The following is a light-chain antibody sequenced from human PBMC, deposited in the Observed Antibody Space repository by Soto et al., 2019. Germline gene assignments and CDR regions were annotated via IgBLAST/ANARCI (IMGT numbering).Light chain of an antibody. J-gene: IGLJ2*01. V-gene: IGLV1-47*01. CDR2: RNN. CDR1: SSNNGSNY. CDR3: AAWDDSLSV. Sequence: QSVLTQPPSASWTPAQRVTISFSGSSSNNGSNYVYWYQQLPGTAAKLLIYRNNQRPSGVHDRFSGSKSGTSASLAISGLRYDDEADYYCAAWDDSLSVFGGGTKLTVL.